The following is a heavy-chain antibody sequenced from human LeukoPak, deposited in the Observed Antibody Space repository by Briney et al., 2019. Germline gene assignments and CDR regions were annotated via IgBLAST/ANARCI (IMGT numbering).Heavy chain of an antibody. V-gene: IGHV4-4*07. CDR1: GGSISGYF. J-gene: IGHJ5*02. CDR2: VYSSGST. D-gene: IGHD6-19*01. CDR3: ARGSGWFLP. Sequence: SETLSLTCTVSGGSISGYFWSWIRQPAGKGLEWIGRVYSSGSTNYNPSLESRVTMSVDTSKNQFSLKLRSVTAADTAVYFCARGSGWFLPWGQGTLVTVSS.